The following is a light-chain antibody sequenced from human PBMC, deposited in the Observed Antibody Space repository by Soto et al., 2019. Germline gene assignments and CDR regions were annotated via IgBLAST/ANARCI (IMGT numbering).Light chain of an antibody. J-gene: IGKJ1*01. CDR2: ETY. CDR3: QQYGGSSRT. CDR1: QSVRNNY. V-gene: IGKV3-20*01. Sequence: FTQSPDTLYLSPRERVTLSCRASQSVRNNYLAWYQQKPGQAPRLLIYETYRRATGIPDRFSGSGSGIDFTLTISRLEPEDFAVYLCQQYGGSSRTFGLGTNVDTK.